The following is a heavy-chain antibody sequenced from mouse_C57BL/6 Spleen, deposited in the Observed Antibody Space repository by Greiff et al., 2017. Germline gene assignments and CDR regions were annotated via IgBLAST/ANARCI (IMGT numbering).Heavy chain of an antibody. CDR2: IDPSDSET. D-gene: IGHD1-1*01. CDR3: ARSDYGSSLYYFDY. J-gene: IGHJ2*01. CDR1: GYTFPSYW. V-gene: IGHV1-52*01. Sequence: VQLQQPGAELVRPRSSVKLSCKSSGYTFPSYWLHWVKPRPIQDLAWIGNIDPSDSETHYNQKFKDKATLTVGKSSSTAYMQLSSLTAEDSAVYYYARSDYGSSLYYFDYWGQGTTLTVSS.